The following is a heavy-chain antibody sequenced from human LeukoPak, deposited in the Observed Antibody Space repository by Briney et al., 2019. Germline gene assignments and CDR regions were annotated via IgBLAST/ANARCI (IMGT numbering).Heavy chain of an antibody. CDR1: GFTFSNYW. CDR3: ARDANFGYDAFDI. V-gene: IGHV3-74*01. CDR2: INTVGSST. Sequence: GGSLRLSCAASGFTFSNYWMHWVRQAPGKGLVWVSRINTVGSSTIYADSVKGRFTISSDNAKNTLYLQLNSLSAEDTAVYYCARDANFGYDAFDIWGQGTMVTVSS. D-gene: IGHD3-10*01. J-gene: IGHJ3*02.